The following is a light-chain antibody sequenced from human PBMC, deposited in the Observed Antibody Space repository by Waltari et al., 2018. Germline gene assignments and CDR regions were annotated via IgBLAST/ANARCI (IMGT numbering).Light chain of an antibody. CDR2: DAS. CDR1: QSVSRY. V-gene: IGKV3-11*01. J-gene: IGKJ4*01. Sequence: EIVLTQSPATLSLSPGEIATLSCRASQSVSRYLAWYQQKPGQAPRLLIYDASNRATGIPARFSGSGSGTDFTLTISSLEPEDFAVYYCQQRIDWPLTFGGGTKVKIK. CDR3: QQRIDWPLT.